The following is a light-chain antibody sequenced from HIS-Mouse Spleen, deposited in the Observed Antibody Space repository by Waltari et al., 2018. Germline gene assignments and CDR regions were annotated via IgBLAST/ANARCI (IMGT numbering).Light chain of an antibody. CDR3: QQYNNWPPDT. CDR1: QSVSSN. J-gene: IGKJ2*01. V-gene: IGKV3-15*01. CDR2: GAS. Sequence: EIVMTQSPATLSVSPGERATLSYRASQSVSSNLAWYQQKPGQAPRLLIYGASTRATGIPARFSGSGSGTEFTLTISSMQSEDFAVYYCQQYNNWPPDTFGQGTKLEIK.